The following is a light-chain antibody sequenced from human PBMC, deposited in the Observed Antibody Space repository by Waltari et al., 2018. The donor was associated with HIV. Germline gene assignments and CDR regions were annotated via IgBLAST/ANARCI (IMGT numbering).Light chain of an antibody. CDR1: KLGDKY. CDR2: QDS. V-gene: IGLV3-1*01. J-gene: IGLJ2*01. CDR3: QAWDSSTRVV. Sequence: SYELTQPPSVSVSPGQTASITCPGAKLGDKYACWYQQKPGQSPVLVIYQDSKRPSGIPERFSGSNSGNTATLTISGTQAMDEADYYCQAWDSSTRVVFGGGTKLTVL.